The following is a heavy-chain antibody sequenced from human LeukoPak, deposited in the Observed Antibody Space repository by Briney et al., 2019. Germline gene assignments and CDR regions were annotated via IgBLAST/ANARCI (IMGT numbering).Heavy chain of an antibody. J-gene: IGHJ4*02. D-gene: IGHD2-15*01. CDR2: VDYSGTT. CDR3: ARLNPVGQDCTGANCYTLYFFDY. Sequence: PSETLSLTCTVSGCSISSSPYYWGWIRPPPGKELVWFGSVDYSGTTYYTPSLKIRVTISADTSKNHFSLNLASVTAADTTVYYCARLNPVGQDCTGANCYTLYFFDYWGQGSLVTVSS. CDR1: GCSISSSPYY. V-gene: IGHV4-39*01.